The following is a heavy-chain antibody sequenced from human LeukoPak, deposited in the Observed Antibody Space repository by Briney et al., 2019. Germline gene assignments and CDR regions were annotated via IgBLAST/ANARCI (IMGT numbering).Heavy chain of an antibody. CDR3: ASLRVLFFGAPLPPPSHYYIDV. D-gene: IGHD3-10*01. CDR1: GSSISSFY. CDR2: IYYSGST. Sequence: PSETLSLTCTVSGSSISSFYWSWIRQPPGKGLEWIGYIYYSGSTNRNPSLQSRVTMSVDTSKNQFSLKLTSVTAADTAVYYCASLRVLFFGAPLPPPSHYYIDVWGKGTPVTVSS. J-gene: IGHJ6*03. V-gene: IGHV4-59*01.